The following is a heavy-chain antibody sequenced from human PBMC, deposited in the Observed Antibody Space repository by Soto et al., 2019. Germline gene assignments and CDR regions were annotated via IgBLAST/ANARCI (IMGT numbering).Heavy chain of an antibody. CDR3: TRHRSPYYYDSSGYYY. J-gene: IGHJ4*02. V-gene: IGHV3-49*04. CDR1: GFTFCDYA. CDR2: IRSKAYGGTT. D-gene: IGHD3-22*01. Sequence: GSLRLSCTASGFTFCDYAMSCVRHSPLKWREWVGFIRSKAYGGTTEYAASVKGRFTISRDDSKSIAYLQMNSLKTEDTAVYYCTRHRSPYYYDSSGYYYWGQGTLVTVSS.